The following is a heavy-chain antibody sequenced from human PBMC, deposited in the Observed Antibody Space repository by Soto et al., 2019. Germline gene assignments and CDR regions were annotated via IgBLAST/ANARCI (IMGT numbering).Heavy chain of an antibody. J-gene: IGHJ4*02. CDR2: SNHRGST. CDR3: AREGYCSGGSCQRFDY. V-gene: IGHV4-34*01. D-gene: IGHD2-15*01. CDR1: GGSFSGYY. Sequence: QVQLQQWGAGLLKPSETLSLTCAVYGGSFSGYYWSWIRQPPGKGLEWIGESNHRGSTNYNPSLKSRVTISVDTSKNQFSLKLSSVTAADTAVYYCAREGYCSGGSCQRFDYWGQGTLVTVSS.